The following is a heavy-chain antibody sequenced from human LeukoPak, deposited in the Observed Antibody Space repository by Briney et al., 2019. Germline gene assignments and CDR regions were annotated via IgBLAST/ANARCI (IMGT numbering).Heavy chain of an antibody. CDR1: GGSFSGYY. J-gene: IGHJ5*02. CDR3: ARGYIAAAGTGDWFDP. CDR2: INHSGST. D-gene: IGHD6-13*01. Sequence: SETLSLTCAVHGGSFSGYYWSWIRQPPGKGLEWIGEINHSGSTNYNPSLKSRVTISVDTSKNQFSLKLSSVTAADTAVYYCARGYIAAAGTGDWFDPWGQGTLVTVSS. V-gene: IGHV4-34*01.